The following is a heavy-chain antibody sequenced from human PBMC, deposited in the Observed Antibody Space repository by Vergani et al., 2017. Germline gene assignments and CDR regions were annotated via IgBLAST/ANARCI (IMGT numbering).Heavy chain of an antibody. D-gene: IGHD1-26*01. CDR2: IYNIGGT. Sequence: QVQLQESGPGLVKPSETLSLTCTVSGGSISSYYWSWIRQPAGKGLEWIGRIYNIGGTIHNPSLKSRVTMSVDTSKNQFSLKVSSVTAADTAVYYCARRLDGSFSDAFDIWGQGTMVTVSS. J-gene: IGHJ3*02. V-gene: IGHV4-4*07. CDR3: ARRLDGSFSDAFDI. CDR1: GGSISSYY.